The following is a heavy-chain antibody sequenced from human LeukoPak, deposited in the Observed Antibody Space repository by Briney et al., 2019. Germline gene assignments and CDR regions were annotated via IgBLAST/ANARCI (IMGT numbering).Heavy chain of an antibody. Sequence: GGSLRLSCAASGFTFDDYGMSWVRQAPGKWLEWVSGINWNGGSTGYADSVKGRFTISRDNAKNSLYLQMNSLRAEDTALYYCAREFYDSSGYYYYFYYMDVWGKGTTVTVSS. D-gene: IGHD3-22*01. V-gene: IGHV3-20*04. CDR3: AREFYDSSGYYYYFYYMDV. CDR2: INWNGGST. CDR1: GFTFDDYG. J-gene: IGHJ6*03.